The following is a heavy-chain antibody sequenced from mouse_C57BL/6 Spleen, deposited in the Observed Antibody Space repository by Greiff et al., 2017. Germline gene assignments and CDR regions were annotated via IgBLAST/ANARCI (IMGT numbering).Heavy chain of an antibody. V-gene: IGHV7-3*01. CDR2: IRNKANGYTT. J-gene: IGHJ3*01. D-gene: IGHD3-2*02. CDR1: GFTFTDYY. CDR3: ARSSDSSGSFAY. Sequence: EVKLMESGGGLVQPGGSLSLSCAASGFTFTDYYMSCVRQPPGKALEWLGFIRNKANGYTTEYSASVKGRFTISRDNSQSILYLQMNALRAEDSATYYCARSSDSSGSFAYWGQGTLVTVSA.